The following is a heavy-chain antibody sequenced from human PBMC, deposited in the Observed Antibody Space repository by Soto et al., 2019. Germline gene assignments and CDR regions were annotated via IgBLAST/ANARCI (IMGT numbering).Heavy chain of an antibody. D-gene: IGHD4-17*01. CDR3: ARGGAYGDYRSDY. V-gene: IGHV3-74*01. Sequence: PGGSLRLSCAASGFNFSVYWMHWVRQAPGKGLVWVSRINSDGSYASSADSVKGRLTISRDNAKNTLYLQLNSLRAEDTAVYYCARGGAYGDYRSDYWGQGTLVTSPQ. J-gene: IGHJ4*02. CDR2: INSDGSYA. CDR1: GFNFSVYW.